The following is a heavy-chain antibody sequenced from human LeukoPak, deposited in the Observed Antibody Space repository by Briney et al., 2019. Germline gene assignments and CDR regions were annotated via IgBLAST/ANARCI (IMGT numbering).Heavy chain of an antibody. CDR1: GGSISTNY. V-gene: IGHV4-4*07. D-gene: IGHD1-14*01. CDR2: ISPSGST. J-gene: IGHJ6*03. CDR3: ARDAPGGIYYMDV. Sequence: PSETLSLTCTVSGGSISTNYWSWIRQPAGKGLEWIGRISPSGSTNDNPSRESRVTMSVDTSKSQISLKLNSVTAADTALYYCARDAPGGIYYMDVWGKGTTVTVSS.